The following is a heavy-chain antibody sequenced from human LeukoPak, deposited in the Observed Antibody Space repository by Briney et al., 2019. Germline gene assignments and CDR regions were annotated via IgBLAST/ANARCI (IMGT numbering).Heavy chain of an antibody. Sequence: ASVKVSCKASGYTFTSYGISWVQQAPGQGLEWMGWISAYNGNTNYAQKLQGRVTMTTDTSTSTAYMELRSLRSDDTAVYYCARGLYYGSGSSDLFDYRGQGTLVTVSS. CDR2: ISAYNGNT. V-gene: IGHV1-18*04. CDR1: GYTFTSYG. D-gene: IGHD3-10*01. CDR3: ARGLYYGSGSSDLFDY. J-gene: IGHJ4*02.